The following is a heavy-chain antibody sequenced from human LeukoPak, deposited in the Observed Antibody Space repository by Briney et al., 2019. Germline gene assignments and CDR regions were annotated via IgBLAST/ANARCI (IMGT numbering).Heavy chain of an antibody. Sequence: GGSLRLSCAPSGFTFSKYAMNWVRQAPGKGLEWVSVISDSGGNTYYADSVKGRFTISGDNSKNTLYLQMNSLRAEDTAVYYCAKTYYGSGSYKFDYWGQGTLVTVSS. CDR3: AKTYYGSGSYKFDY. V-gene: IGHV3-23*01. CDR1: GFTFSKYA. D-gene: IGHD3-10*01. J-gene: IGHJ4*02. CDR2: ISDSGGNT.